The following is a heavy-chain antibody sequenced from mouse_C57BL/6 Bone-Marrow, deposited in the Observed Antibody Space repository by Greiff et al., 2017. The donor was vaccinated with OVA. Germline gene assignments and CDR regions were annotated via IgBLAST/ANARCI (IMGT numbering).Heavy chain of an antibody. CDR3: ARERLGRDYAMDY. CDR1: GYTFTSYW. Sequence: QVQLQQPGAELVKPGASVKMSCKASGYTFTSYWITWVKQRPGQGLEWIGDIYPGSGSTNYNEKFKSKATLTVDTSSSTAYMQLSSLTSEDSAVYYGARERLGRDYAMDYWGQGTSVTVSS. D-gene: IGHD4-1*01. V-gene: IGHV1-55*01. J-gene: IGHJ4*01. CDR2: IYPGSGST.